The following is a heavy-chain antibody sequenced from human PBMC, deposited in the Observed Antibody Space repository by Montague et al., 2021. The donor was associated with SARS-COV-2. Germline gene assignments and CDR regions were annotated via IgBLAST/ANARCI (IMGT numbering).Heavy chain of an antibody. J-gene: IGHJ6*02. CDR2: IFPRGSA. Sequence: SETLSLTCTVSGGSITSFYWSWIRQSPGEGLEWIGDIFPRGSANYNPALKSRVTISVDTSQNLIALQMRSVTAGDTAVYHCARERRPTHGFLGWGVPRDYPSFYAMDVWGQGTTVIVSS. V-gene: IGHV4-59*01. CDR1: GGSITSFY. CDR3: ARERRPTHGFLGWGVPRDYPSFYAMDV. D-gene: IGHD3-3*01.